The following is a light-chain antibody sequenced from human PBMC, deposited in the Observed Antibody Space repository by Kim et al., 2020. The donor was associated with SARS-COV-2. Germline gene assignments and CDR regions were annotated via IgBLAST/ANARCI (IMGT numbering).Light chain of an antibody. V-gene: IGLV2-14*03. CDR3: ASYTSTYTWV. J-gene: IGLJ3*02. CDR1: SSDIGISDY. Sequence: QSALTQPASVSGSPGQSITISCTGTSSDIGISDYVSWSQQHPGKAPKLMIYDVSKRPSGVSDRFSGSKSGNTASLTIYGLQAEDEADYYCASYTSTYTWVFGGGTQLTVL. CDR2: DVS.